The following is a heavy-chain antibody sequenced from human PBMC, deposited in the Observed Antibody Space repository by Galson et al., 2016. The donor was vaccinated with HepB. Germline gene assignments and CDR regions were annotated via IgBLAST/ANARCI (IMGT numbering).Heavy chain of an antibody. J-gene: IGHJ4*02. Sequence: SLRLSCAASGFTSSSYEMNWVRQAPGKGLEWVSYISSSGNTIYYPDSVKGRFTISRDNPKNSLYLQMNSLRAEDTAVYYCASYPGYFPGNWGQGTLVTVSS. CDR1: GFTSSSYE. V-gene: IGHV3-48*03. CDR2: ISSSGNTI. D-gene: IGHD3-9*01. CDR3: ASYPGYFPGN.